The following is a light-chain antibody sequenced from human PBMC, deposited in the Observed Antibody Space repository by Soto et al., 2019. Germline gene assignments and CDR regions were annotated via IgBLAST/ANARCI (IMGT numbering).Light chain of an antibody. V-gene: IGLV1-44*01. CDR2: SNY. CDR1: SSNIGSKT. Sequence: QSVLTQPPSASGTPGQRLTISCSGSSSNIGSKTVNWYQQLPGTAPKLLIYSNYQRPSGVPDRFSGSKSGTSASLAISGLRSEDEADYYCSAWDASLNGYVFGTGTKLTVL. CDR3: SAWDASLNGYV. J-gene: IGLJ1*01.